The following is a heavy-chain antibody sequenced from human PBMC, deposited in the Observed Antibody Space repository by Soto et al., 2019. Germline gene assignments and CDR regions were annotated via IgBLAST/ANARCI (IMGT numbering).Heavy chain of an antibody. V-gene: IGHV3-74*01. J-gene: IGHJ4*02. CDR3: ERDGRNGIDY. Sequence: EVQLVESGGGLVQPGGSLRLSCAASEFTFSNYWMHWVRQAAGKGLVWVSRINSDGSSTSYADSVKGRFTISRDKAKNALYLQMISLRAEDTAVYYCERDGRNGIDYWGQGTLVTVSS. D-gene: IGHD1-1*01. CDR2: INSDGSST. CDR1: EFTFSNYW.